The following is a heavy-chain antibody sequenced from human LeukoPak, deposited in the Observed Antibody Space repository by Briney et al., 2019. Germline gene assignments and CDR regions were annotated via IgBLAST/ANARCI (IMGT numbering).Heavy chain of an antibody. Sequence: PSGTLSLTCTVPGASISSYFWTWIRQSPGKGLEWIGYIYYSGSTNYNPSLKSRVTISVDTSKNQFSLKLNSVTAADTAVYYCARYDYGSGYPGSWLDPWGQGTLVTVSS. D-gene: IGHD3-10*01. CDR3: ARYDYGSGYPGSWLDP. CDR1: GASISSYF. CDR2: IYYSGST. J-gene: IGHJ5*02. V-gene: IGHV4-59*08.